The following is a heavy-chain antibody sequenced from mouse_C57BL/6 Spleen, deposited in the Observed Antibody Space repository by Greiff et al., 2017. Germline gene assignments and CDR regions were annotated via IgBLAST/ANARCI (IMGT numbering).Heavy chain of an antibody. D-gene: IGHD2-2*01. Sequence: EVKLMESGGGLVKPGGSLKLSCAASGFTFSDYGMHWVRQAPEKGLEWVAYISSGSSTIYYADTVKGRFTISRDNAKNTLFLQMTSLRSEDTAMYYCARLYYGYDGDAMDYWGQGTSVTVSS. V-gene: IGHV5-17*01. J-gene: IGHJ4*01. CDR1: GFTFSDYG. CDR2: ISSGSSTI. CDR3: ARLYYGYDGDAMDY.